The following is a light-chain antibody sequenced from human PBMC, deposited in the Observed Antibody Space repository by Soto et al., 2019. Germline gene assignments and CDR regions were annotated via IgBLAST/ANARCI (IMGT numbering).Light chain of an antibody. J-gene: IGKJ2*01. CDR3: QQYSSYPYT. CDR2: DAS. CDR1: QSISTW. V-gene: IGKV1-5*01. Sequence: DIQMTQSPSTLSASVGDRVTIACRASQSISTWLAWYQQKPGQAPKLLIYDASSLESGVPSRFSGSGSGTEFTLTITSLQPEDFAPYYCQQYSSYPYTFGQWTKVEI.